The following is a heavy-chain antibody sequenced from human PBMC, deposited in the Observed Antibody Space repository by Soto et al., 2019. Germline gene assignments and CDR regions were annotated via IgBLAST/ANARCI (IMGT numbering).Heavy chain of an antibody. D-gene: IGHD4-17*01. V-gene: IGHV3-74*01. CDR2: INSDGGST. CDR1: GFTFSSYW. Sequence: EVQLVESGGGLVQPGGSLRLSCAASGFTFSSYWMHWVRQAPGKGLVWVSRINSDGGSTNYEDSVKGRFTISRGNAKNTLYLQMKGLRAEHTAVYYCARARTVTSRNPVGYWGQGTLVSVSS. CDR3: ARARTVTSRNPVGY. J-gene: IGHJ4*02.